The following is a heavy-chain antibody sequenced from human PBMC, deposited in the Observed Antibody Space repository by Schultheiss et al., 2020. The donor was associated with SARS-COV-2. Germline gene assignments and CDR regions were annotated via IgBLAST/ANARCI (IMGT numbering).Heavy chain of an antibody. Sequence: SQTLSLTCTVSGASINSYYWSWIRQPAGKGLECIGRIYTSGRTNYNPSLKSRLTMSVDASKNQFSLKLSSVTAADTAVYYCARGRGPTYFYYDSRGYYFDYWGQGTLVTVSS. J-gene: IGHJ4*02. CDR2: IYTSGRT. D-gene: IGHD3-22*01. CDR1: GASINSYY. CDR3: ARGRGPTYFYYDSRGYYFDY. V-gene: IGHV4-4*07.